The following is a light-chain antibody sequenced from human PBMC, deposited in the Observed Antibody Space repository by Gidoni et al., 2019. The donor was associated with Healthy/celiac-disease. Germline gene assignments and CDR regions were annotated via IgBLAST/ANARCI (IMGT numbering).Light chain of an antibody. CDR2: GAS. Sequence: ETVSTQSPGTLSLSPGERATLSCRARQSVTSSSLAWYQQTPGQAPRLLIYGASNRATGIPDRFSGSGSGTDFTLTISRLEPDDFAVYYCQQYGSSPGTFGGGTKVEIK. CDR1: QSVTSSS. V-gene: IGKV3-20*01. J-gene: IGKJ4*01. CDR3: QQYGSSPGT.